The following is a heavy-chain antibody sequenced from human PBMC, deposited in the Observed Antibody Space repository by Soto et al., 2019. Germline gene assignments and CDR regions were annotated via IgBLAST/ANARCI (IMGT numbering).Heavy chain of an antibody. CDR3: AKDLVGSNADYYDY. J-gene: IGHJ4*02. D-gene: IGHD2-15*01. V-gene: IGHV3-23*01. Sequence: GGSMRLSCAASGFTFSSYAMSWVRQAPGKGMEWVAAISGSGGSTYYADSVKGRFTISRENSKNTLYLQMNSLRAEDAAVYYCAKDLVGSNADYYDYWGQGTLVTVSS. CDR2: ISGSGGST. CDR1: GFTFSSYA.